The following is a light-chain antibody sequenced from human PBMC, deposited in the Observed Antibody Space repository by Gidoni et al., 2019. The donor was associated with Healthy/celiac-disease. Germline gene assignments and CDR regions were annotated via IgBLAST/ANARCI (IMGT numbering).Light chain of an antibody. Sequence: EIVMTQSPATRSVSPGERATLSCRASQSVSINLAWYQPKPGQAPRLLIYGASTRATGIPARFSGSGSGTEFTLTISSLQSEDFAVYYCQQYNNWPLTFGGGTKVEIK. V-gene: IGKV3-15*01. CDR2: GAS. J-gene: IGKJ4*01. CDR3: QQYNNWPLT. CDR1: QSVSIN.